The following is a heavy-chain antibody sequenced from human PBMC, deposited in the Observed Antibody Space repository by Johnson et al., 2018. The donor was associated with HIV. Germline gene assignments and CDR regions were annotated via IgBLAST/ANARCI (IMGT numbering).Heavy chain of an antibody. J-gene: IGHJ3*02. D-gene: IGHD2-8*01. CDR1: GFTFSHSW. CDR2: ISYDGSNK. CDR3: ARDRVDEGVGFDI. Sequence: QVQLMESGGGLVQPGGSLRLSCAASGFTFSHSWVTWVRQAPGKGVEWVAVISYDGSNKYYADAVKGRFTISRDNSKKTLYLQMNSLRAEDTAVYYCARDRVDEGVGFDIWGQGTMVTVSS. V-gene: IGHV3-30-3*01.